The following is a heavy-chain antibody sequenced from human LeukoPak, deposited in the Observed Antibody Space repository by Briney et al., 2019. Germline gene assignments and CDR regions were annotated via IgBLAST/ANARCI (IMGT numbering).Heavy chain of an antibody. D-gene: IGHD2-8*01. CDR3: AGYQRGTNGKTNWFDP. CDR1: GGTFSSYA. J-gene: IGHJ5*02. CDR2: IIPILGIA. Sequence: SVKVSCKASGGTFSSYAISWVRQAPGQGLEWMGRIIPILGIANYAQKFQGRVTITADKSTSTAYMELSSLRSEDTAVYYCAGYQRGTNGKTNWFDPWGQGTLVTVSS. V-gene: IGHV1-69*04.